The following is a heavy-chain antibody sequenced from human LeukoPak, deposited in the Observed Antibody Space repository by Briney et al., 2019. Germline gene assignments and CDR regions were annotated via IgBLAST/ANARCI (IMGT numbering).Heavy chain of an antibody. CDR2: ISGSGGST. D-gene: IGHD6-19*01. Sequence: PGGSLRLSCAASGFTFSSYSMNWVRQAPGKGLEWVSGISGSGGSTYYADSVKGRFTISRDNSKNTLYLQMNSLRAEDTAVYYCATLLSGYSSGRLIFDYWGQGTLVTVSS. V-gene: IGHV3-23*01. J-gene: IGHJ4*02. CDR3: ATLLSGYSSGRLIFDY. CDR1: GFTFSSYS.